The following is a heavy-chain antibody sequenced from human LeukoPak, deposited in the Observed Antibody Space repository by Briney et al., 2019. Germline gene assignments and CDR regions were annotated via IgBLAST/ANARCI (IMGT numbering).Heavy chain of an antibody. CDR3: ARARYLRNLWCSY. Sequence: GGSLRLSHAASGFTVSSNYITWVRQAPGKGLEWVSVIYSGGSTYYADSVKGRFTISRDNSKNTLYLQMNSLRAEDTAVYYCARARYLRNLWCSYWGQGTLVTVSS. CDR1: GFTVSSNY. V-gene: IGHV3-53*01. CDR2: IYSGGST. J-gene: IGHJ4*02. D-gene: IGHD2-21*01.